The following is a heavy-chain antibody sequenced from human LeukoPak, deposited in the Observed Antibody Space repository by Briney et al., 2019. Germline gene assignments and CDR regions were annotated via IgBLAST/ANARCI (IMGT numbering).Heavy chain of an antibody. CDR3: ASQFVLPNYYYGMDV. J-gene: IGHJ6*02. CDR1: GFTVSSNY. Sequence: GGSLRLSCAASGFTVSSNYMSWVRQAPGKGLEWVSVIYSGGSTYYADSVKGRFTISRDNSKNTLYLQMNSLRAEDTAVYCCASQFVLPNYYYGMDVWGQGTTVTVSS. CDR2: IYSGGST. D-gene: IGHD6-6*01. V-gene: IGHV3-66*02.